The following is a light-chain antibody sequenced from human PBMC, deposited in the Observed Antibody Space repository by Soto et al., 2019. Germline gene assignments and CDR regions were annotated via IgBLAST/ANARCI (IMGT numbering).Light chain of an antibody. V-gene: IGKV3D-20*02. Sequence: EIVWPQHPGNLSLSHVERATLSCRSSQSVGSSYLAWYQQKPGQAPTLLLYGASSRATGIPDTFSGSGCATDFTLTTNRVQPEDLAVYDCQQRSNWPTITVGPGTRLDIK. CDR2: GAS. CDR3: QQRSNWPTIT. CDR1: QSVGSSY. J-gene: IGKJ5*01.